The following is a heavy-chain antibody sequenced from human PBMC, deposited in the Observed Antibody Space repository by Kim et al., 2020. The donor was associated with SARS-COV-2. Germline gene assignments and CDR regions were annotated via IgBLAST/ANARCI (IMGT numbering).Heavy chain of an antibody. V-gene: IGHV3-49*04. CDR3: TRVDWNDAYHAFDI. Sequence: GGSLRLSCTASGFTFGDYAMSWVRQAPGKGLEWVGFIRSKAYGGTTEYAASVKGRFTISRDDSKSIAYLQMNSLKTEDTAVYYCTRVDWNDAYHAFDIWGQGTMVTVSS. CDR1: GFTFGDYA. CDR2: IRSKAYGGTT. D-gene: IGHD1-1*01. J-gene: IGHJ3*02.